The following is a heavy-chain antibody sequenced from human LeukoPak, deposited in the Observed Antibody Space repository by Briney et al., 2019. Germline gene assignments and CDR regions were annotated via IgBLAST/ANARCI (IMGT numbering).Heavy chain of an antibody. Sequence: QPGGSLRLSCAASGFTFSTYAMRWVRQAPGKGLEWVSSISGSDGSTYHADSVKGRFTISRDNSKNTLYLQMNSLRAEDTAVYYCAKGESHPKYYFDYWGQGTLVTVSS. D-gene: IGHD3-10*01. CDR3: AKGESHPKYYFDY. V-gene: IGHV3-23*01. CDR1: GFTFSTYA. J-gene: IGHJ4*02. CDR2: ISGSDGST.